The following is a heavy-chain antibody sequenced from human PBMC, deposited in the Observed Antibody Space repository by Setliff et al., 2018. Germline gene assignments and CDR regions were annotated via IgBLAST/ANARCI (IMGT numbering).Heavy chain of an antibody. D-gene: IGHD6-13*01. CDR1: GFTFSSYA. V-gene: IGHV3-23*01. Sequence: PGGSLRLSCAASGFTFSSYAMSWVRQAPGKGLEWVSAISGSGGSTYYADSVKGRFTISRDNSKNTLYLQMNSLRAEDTAVYYCARSYNGSWYSDAFDIWGQGTMVTVSS. CDR3: ARSYNGSWYSDAFDI. J-gene: IGHJ3*02. CDR2: ISGSGGST.